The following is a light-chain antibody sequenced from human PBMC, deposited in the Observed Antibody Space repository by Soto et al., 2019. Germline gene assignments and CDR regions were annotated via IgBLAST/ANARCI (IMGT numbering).Light chain of an antibody. CDR2: DVT. J-gene: IGLJ2*01. CDR1: SSDVGGYNY. Sequence: QSVLTQPASVPGSAGQSITISYTGTSSDVGGYNYVSWYQQQQHPGKAPKLMIFDVTNRPSGVSNRFSGSKSGNTASLTISGLQAEDEADYYCILYPSSKTLVFGGGTQLTV. V-gene: IGLV2-14*01. CDR3: ILYPSSKTLV.